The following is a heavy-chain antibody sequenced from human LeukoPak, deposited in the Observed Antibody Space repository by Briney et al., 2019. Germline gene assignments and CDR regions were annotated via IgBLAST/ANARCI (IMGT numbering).Heavy chain of an antibody. D-gene: IGHD2-21*02. CDR3: ARLHLTASLAAVYFDY. J-gene: IGHJ4*02. V-gene: IGHV5-51*01. CDR1: GYSFTNYW. Sequence: GEPLKISCKGSGYSFTNYWIGWVRQMPGKGLEWMGIIYPGDSDTRYSPSFQGQVTISADKSIRTASLQWSSLKASDTAMYYCARLHLTASLAAVYFDYWGQGTLVTVSS. CDR2: IYPGDSDT.